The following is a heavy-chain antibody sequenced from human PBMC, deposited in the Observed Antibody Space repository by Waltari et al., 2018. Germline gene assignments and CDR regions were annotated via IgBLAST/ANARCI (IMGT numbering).Heavy chain of an antibody. CDR1: GFMFSDPY. V-gene: IGHV3-72*01. D-gene: IGHD6-13*01. Sequence: EVQLVESGGGLVQPGGSLRLSCAASGFMFSDPYMDWVRQAPGKGLEWVGRIRNKVDSYTTEYAASVKGRFTISRDDSRNSVYLQMNSLKGDDTALYYCATWDASSSFYEYWGQGTLVTVSS. J-gene: IGHJ4*02. CDR3: ATWDASSSFYEY. CDR2: IRNKVDSYTT.